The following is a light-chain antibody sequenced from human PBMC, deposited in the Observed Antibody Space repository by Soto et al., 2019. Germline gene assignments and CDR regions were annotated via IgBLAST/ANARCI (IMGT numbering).Light chain of an antibody. V-gene: IGLV2-8*01. Sequence: QSALTQPPSASGSPGQSVTISCTGTNSDVGGYNYVSWYQQHPGKAPNLMIYEVSKRPSGVPDRFSGSKSGNTASLTVSGLQAEDEGEYYCSSYAGSSSLLFGGGTQLTVL. CDR2: EVS. J-gene: IGLJ2*01. CDR1: NSDVGGYNY. CDR3: SSYAGSSSLL.